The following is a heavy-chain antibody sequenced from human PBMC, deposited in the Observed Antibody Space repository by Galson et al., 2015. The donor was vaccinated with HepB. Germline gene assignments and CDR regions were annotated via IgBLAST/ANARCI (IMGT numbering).Heavy chain of an antibody. CDR2: IYHSGST. CDR1: GGSISSSNW. V-gene: IGHV4-4*02. CDR3: ARGVSEPKHIVVVIAIPEYDAFDI. D-gene: IGHD2-21*01. Sequence: TLSLTCAVSGGSISSSNWWSWVRQPPGKGLEWIGEIYHSGSTNYNPSLKSRVTISVDKSKNQFSLKLSSVTAADTAVYYCARGVSEPKHIVVVIAIPEYDAFDIWGQGTMVTVSS. J-gene: IGHJ3*02.